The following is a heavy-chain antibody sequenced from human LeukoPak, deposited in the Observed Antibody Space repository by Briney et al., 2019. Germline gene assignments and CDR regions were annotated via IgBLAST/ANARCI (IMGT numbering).Heavy chain of an antibody. V-gene: IGHV3-48*03. CDR1: GFTFSSYE. CDR2: ISSSDSTI. D-gene: IGHD2-15*01. J-gene: IGHJ4*02. CDR3: ARDILRLGIVVVVAANHFDY. Sequence: GGSLRLSCAASGFTFSSYEMHWVRQAPGKGLEWVSYISSSDSTIYYADSVKGRFTISRDNAKNSLYLQMNSLRAEDTAVYYCARDILRLGIVVVVAANHFDYWGQGTLVTVSS.